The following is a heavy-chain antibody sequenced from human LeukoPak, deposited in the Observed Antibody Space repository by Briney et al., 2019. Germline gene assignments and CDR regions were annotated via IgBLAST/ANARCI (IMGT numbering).Heavy chain of an antibody. D-gene: IGHD4-17*01. CDR2: ISSSSSTI. CDR3: AREQVGLRMGFDP. V-gene: IGHV3-48*04. CDR1: GFTFSSYS. Sequence: GGSLRLSCAASGFTFSSYSMNWVRQAPGKGLEWVSYISSSSSTIYYADSVKGRSTISRDNAKNSLYLQMNSLRAEDTAVYYCAREQVGLRMGFDPWGQGTLVTVSS. J-gene: IGHJ5*02.